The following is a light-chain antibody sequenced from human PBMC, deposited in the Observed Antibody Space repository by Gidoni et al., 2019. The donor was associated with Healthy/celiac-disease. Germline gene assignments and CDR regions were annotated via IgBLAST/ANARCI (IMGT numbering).Light chain of an antibody. CDR1: QSVSSSY. Sequence: ETELTQSSCTLSLSPVERATLSCRASQSVSSSYLAWYQQKPGQAPRLLIYGASSRATGIPDRFSGSGSGTDFTLTISRLEPEDFAVYYCQQYGSSPPLTFGGGTKVEIK. J-gene: IGKJ4*01. CDR3: QQYGSSPPLT. V-gene: IGKV3-20*01. CDR2: GAS.